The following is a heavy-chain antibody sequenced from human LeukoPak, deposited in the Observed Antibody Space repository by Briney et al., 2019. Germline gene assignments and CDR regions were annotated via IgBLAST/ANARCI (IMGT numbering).Heavy chain of an antibody. CDR1: GYSISSGYY. CDR3: ARHGSVAYYDILTGYGARGYFDY. Sequence: SETLSLTCAVSGYSISSGYYWGWIRQPPGKGLEWIGSIYYSGSTYYNPSLKSRVTISVDTSKNQFSLKLSSVTAADTAVYYCARHGSVAYYDILTGYGARGYFDYWGQGTLVTVSS. CDR2: IYYSGST. J-gene: IGHJ4*02. D-gene: IGHD3-9*01. V-gene: IGHV4-38-2*01.